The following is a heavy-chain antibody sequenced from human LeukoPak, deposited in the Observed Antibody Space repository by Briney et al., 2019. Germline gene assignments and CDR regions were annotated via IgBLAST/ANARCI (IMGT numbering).Heavy chain of an antibody. CDR1: GFTVRSSY. CDR3: ARDPYSSSYYYFDY. J-gene: IGHJ4*02. V-gene: IGHV3-23*01. D-gene: IGHD6-13*01. CDR2: ISGSGDNT. Sequence: PGGSLRLSCAVSGFTVRSSYMSWVRQAPGKGLEWVSDISGSGDNTYYADSVKGRFTISRDNSKDTLYLQMDSLRAEDTAVYYCARDPYSSSYYYFDYWGQGTLVTVSS.